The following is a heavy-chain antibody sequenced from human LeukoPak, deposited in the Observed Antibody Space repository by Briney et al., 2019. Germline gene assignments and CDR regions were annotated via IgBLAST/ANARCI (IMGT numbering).Heavy chain of an antibody. Sequence: PGGSLRLSCAASGFTFDDYAMHWVRQAPGKGLEWVSLISGDGGSTYYADSVKGRFTISRDNSKNSLYLQMNSLRTEDTALYYGEKGGGYYYYGSGSQNWFDPWGQGTLVTVSS. CDR1: GFTFDDYA. CDR3: EKGGGYYYYGSGSQNWFDP. V-gene: IGHV3-43*02. D-gene: IGHD3-10*01. CDR2: ISGDGGST. J-gene: IGHJ5*02.